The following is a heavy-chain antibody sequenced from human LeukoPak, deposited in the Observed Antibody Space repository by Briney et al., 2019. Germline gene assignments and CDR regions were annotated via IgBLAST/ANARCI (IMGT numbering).Heavy chain of an antibody. CDR2: ISSSSSTI. D-gene: IGHD4-17*01. V-gene: IGHV3-48*04. CDR1: GFTFSSYS. J-gene: IGHJ6*03. Sequence: GGSLRLSCAASGFTFSSYSMNWVRQAPGKGLEWVSYISSSSSTIYYADSVKGRFTISRDNAKNSLYLQMNSLRAEDTAVYYCARDMGYGVFYYMDVWGKGTTVTVSS. CDR3: ARDMGYGVFYYMDV.